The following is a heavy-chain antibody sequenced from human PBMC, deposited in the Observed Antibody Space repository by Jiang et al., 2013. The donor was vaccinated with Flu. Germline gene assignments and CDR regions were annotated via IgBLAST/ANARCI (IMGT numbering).Heavy chain of an antibody. CDR2: MNPNSGNT. CDR3: ASRRGDSDAFDI. Sequence: SVKVSCKASGYTFTSYDINWVRQATGQGLEWMGWMNPNSGNTGYAQKFQGRVTMTRNTSISTAYMELSSLRSEDTAVYYCASRRGDSDAFDIWGQGTMVTVSS. D-gene: IGHD3-10*01. V-gene: IGHV1-8*01. CDR1: GYTFTSYD. J-gene: IGHJ3*02.